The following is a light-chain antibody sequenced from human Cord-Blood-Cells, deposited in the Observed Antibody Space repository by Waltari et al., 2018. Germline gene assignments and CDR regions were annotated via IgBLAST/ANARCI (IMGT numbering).Light chain of an antibody. Sequence: SYKLTKPPPVSLSPGQTASTTCSGTLLGVKSACWYQQKTGQSPVLVIYQDSKRPSGIPERFSGSNSGNTATLTISGTQAMDEADYYCQAWDSSTAVFGGGTKLTVL. J-gene: IGLJ2*01. V-gene: IGLV3-1*01. CDR3: QAWDSSTAV. CDR2: QDS. CDR1: LLGVKS.